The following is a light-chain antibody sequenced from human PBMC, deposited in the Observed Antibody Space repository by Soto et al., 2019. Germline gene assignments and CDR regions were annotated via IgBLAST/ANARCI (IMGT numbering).Light chain of an antibody. J-gene: IGLJ1*01. CDR1: TSNIGSNT. V-gene: IGLV1-44*01. CDR2: NNN. CDR3: AAWDDSLNGVYV. Sequence: QSALTQPPSASGTPGRRVTISRSGSTSNIGSNTVDWYQLLPGTAPKLLIYNNNQRPSGVPDRFSGSKSGASASLAISGLQSEDEADYYCAAWDDSLNGVYVFGTGTKVTVL.